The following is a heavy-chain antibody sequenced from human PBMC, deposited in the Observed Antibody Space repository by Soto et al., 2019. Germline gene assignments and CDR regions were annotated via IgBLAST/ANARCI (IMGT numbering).Heavy chain of an antibody. Sequence: GGSLRLSCAASGFTFSSYWMSWVRQAPGKGLEWVANIKQDGSEKYYVDSVKGRFTISRGNAKNSLYLQRNSLRAEDTAVYYCARVKGGSYDFWSGYYHIPNDYWGQGTLVTVSS. CDR3: ARVKGGSYDFWSGYYHIPNDY. J-gene: IGHJ4*02. CDR1: GFTFSSYW. V-gene: IGHV3-7*01. CDR2: IKQDGSEK. D-gene: IGHD3-3*01.